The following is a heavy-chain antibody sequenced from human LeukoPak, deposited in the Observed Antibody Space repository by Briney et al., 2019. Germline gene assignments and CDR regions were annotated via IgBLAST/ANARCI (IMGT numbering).Heavy chain of an antibody. CDR3: TRESGAFTPFGC. J-gene: IGHJ4*02. CDR2: FHLSGAT. CDR1: GGSITTTNW. V-gene: IGHV4-4*01. D-gene: IGHD1-26*01. Sequence: SETLSLTCAVSGGSITTTNWWSWVRPPPGKGLEWIDVFHLSGATNNTPSLESRVSMSIDKSKNLFSLDVTSVTADDTAIYCCTRESGAFTPFGCWGQGTLLT.